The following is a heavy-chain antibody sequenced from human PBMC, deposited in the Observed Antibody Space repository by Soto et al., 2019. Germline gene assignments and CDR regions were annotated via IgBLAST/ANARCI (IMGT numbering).Heavy chain of an antibody. V-gene: IGHV1-24*01. CDR1: VYTLNEVA. Sequence: QGQLVQAGAEVKKPGASVKFSCKVSVYTLNEVAMHWVRQAPGKGLEWLGGFDPDEAETIYAQHFQGRVTMTEDTATDTVYMELSSLRSEDTALYFCTTYHGDYNFDHWGQGTLVTVSS. J-gene: IGHJ5*02. D-gene: IGHD4-17*01. CDR2: FDPDEAET. CDR3: TTYHGDYNFDH.